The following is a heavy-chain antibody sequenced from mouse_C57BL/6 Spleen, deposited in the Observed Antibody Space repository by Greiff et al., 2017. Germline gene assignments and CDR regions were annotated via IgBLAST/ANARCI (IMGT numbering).Heavy chain of an antibody. V-gene: IGHV1-42*01. CDR2: INPSTGGT. CDR3: ARDYGSRFDY. D-gene: IGHD1-1*01. Sequence: VQLQQSGPELVKPGASVKISCKASGYSFTGYYMNWVKQSPEKSLEWIGEINPSTGGTTYNQKFKAKATLTVDKSSSTAYMQLKSLTSEDSAVYDCARDYGSRFDYWGQGTTLTVSS. J-gene: IGHJ2*01. CDR1: GYSFTGYY.